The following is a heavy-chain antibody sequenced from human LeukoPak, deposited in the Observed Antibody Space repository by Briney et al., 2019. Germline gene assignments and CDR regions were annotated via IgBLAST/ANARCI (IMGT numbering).Heavy chain of an antibody. J-gene: IGHJ3*02. D-gene: IGHD1-26*01. CDR1: GFTFSTYN. Sequence: PGGSLRLSCAASGFTFSTYNMNWVRQAPGKGPEWVSRISTNNNNRYYAESVKGRFINTRDNAKNTLYLQMNSLRCEDTDVYYCARDVGAAAPDACDIWGQGTMVTVSS. CDR2: ISTNNNNR. CDR3: ARDVGAAAPDACDI. V-gene: IGHV3-21*01.